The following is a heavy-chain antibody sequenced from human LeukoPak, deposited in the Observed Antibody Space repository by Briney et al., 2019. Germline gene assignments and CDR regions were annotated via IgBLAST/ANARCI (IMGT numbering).Heavy chain of an antibody. Sequence: SETLSLTCTVSGGSISSSSYYWGWIRQPPGKGLEWIGSIYYSGSTYYNPSLKSRVTISVGTSKNQFSLKLSSVTAADTAVYYCARSYWDSSNFDYWGQGTLVTVSS. J-gene: IGHJ4*02. CDR3: ARSYWDSSNFDY. CDR1: GGSISSSSYY. V-gene: IGHV4-39*01. CDR2: IYYSGST. D-gene: IGHD6-13*01.